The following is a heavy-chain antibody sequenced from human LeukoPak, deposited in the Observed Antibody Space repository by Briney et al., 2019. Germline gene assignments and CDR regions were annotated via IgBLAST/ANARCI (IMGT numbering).Heavy chain of an antibody. CDR3: ARRVGTGNAFDI. CDR2: INPNSGGT. CDR1: GYTFTGYY. V-gene: IGHV1-2*06. D-gene: IGHD1-1*01. J-gene: IGHJ3*02. Sequence: ASVKVSFKASGYTFTGYYMHWVRQAPGQGLEWMGRINPNSGGTNYAQKFQGRVTMTRDTSISTAYMELSRLRSDDTAVYYCARRVGTGNAFDIWGQGTMVTVSS.